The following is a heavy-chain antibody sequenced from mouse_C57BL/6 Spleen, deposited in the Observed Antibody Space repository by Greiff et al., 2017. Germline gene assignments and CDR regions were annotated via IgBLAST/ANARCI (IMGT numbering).Heavy chain of an antibody. CDR2: IDPANGNT. V-gene: IGHV14-3*01. CDR1: GFNIKNTY. Sequence: DVQLQESVAELVRPGASVKLSCTASGFNIKNTYMHWVKQRPEQGLEWIGRIDPANGNTKYAPKFQGKATITADTSSNTAYLQLSSLTSEDTAIYYCARSDSSGPNWFACWGQGTLVTVSA. CDR3: ARSDSSGPNWFAC. J-gene: IGHJ3*01. D-gene: IGHD3-2*02.